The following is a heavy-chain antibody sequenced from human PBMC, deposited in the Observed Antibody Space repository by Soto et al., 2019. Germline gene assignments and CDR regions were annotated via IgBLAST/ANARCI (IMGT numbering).Heavy chain of an antibody. Sequence: LRLSCSASGFNFSNYHMSWVRQPPGKGLEWISYISTTGRTIDYADSVKGRFTISRDNAANSLFLQMDSLRAEDTATYYCARDGWDSRWYVWYFDLWGRGSLVTVSS. CDR3: ARDGWDSRWYVWYFDL. CDR1: GFNFSNYH. D-gene: IGHD6-13*01. V-gene: IGHV3-48*03. J-gene: IGHJ2*01. CDR2: ISTTGRTI.